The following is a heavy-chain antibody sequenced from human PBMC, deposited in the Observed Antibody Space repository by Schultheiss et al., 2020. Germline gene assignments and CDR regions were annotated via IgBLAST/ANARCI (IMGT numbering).Heavy chain of an antibody. CDR2: IRSKANSYAT. D-gene: IGHD6-13*01. V-gene: IGHV3-73*01. CDR1: GFTFSGSA. J-gene: IGHJ3*02. CDR3: TGRYSSSRAGACDI. Sequence: GGSLRLSCAASGFTFSGSAMHWVRQASGNGLEWVGRIRSKANSYATAYAASVKGRFTISRDDSKNTAYLQMNSLKTEDTAVYYCTGRYSSSRAGACDIWGQGTMVTVSS.